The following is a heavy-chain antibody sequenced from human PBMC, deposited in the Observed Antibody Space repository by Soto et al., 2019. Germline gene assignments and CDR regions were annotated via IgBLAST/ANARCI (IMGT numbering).Heavy chain of an antibody. CDR2: MNHDGSLI. CDR3: AKYSGSYSFEN. J-gene: IGHJ4*02. D-gene: IGHD1-26*01. CDR1: GFTFNTYW. V-gene: IGHV3-7*02. Sequence: GGSLRLSCVTSGFTFNTYWMSWVRQPPGKGLEWVANMNHDGSLIYYLDSVKGRFTISRDNANKLLFLQMNSLRAEDTAVYYCAKYSGSYSFENWGQGTLVTVSS.